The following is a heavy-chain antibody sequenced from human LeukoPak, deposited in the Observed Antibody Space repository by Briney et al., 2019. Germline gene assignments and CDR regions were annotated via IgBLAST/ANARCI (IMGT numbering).Heavy chain of an antibody. D-gene: IGHD3-16*01. CDR3: ARDQFEVGYAFDY. Sequence: GGSLTLSCPATGFTVSSNYISWVRQAPAKGLEWVSVIYSCGSTYYADSVKGRFTISRDNSKNTLYLQMNSVTGEDTDVYYCARDQFEVGYAFDYCGQGTLVTVSS. CDR1: GFTVSSNY. V-gene: IGHV3-66*03. J-gene: IGHJ4*02. CDR2: IYSCGST.